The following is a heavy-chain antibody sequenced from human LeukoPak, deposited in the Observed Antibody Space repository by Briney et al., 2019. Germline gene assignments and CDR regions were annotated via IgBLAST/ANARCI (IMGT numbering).Heavy chain of an antibody. J-gene: IGHJ6*02. V-gene: IGHV1-2*04. Sequence: ASVKVSCKASGYTFTGYYMHWVRQAPGQGLEWMGWINPNSGGTNYAQKFQGWVTMTRDTSISTAYMELSRLRSDDTAVYYCARDASGSYYPYYYYYGMDVWGQGTTVTVSS. CDR3: ARDASGSYYPYYYYYGMDV. CDR2: INPNSGGT. D-gene: IGHD1-26*01. CDR1: GYTFTGYY.